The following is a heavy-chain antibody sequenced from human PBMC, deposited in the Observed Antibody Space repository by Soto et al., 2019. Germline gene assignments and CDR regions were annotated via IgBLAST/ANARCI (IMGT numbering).Heavy chain of an antibody. CDR2: VYHGGNT. J-gene: IGHJ3*01. CDR3: ARARWYDAFNV. CDR1: GFSISSGNY. Sequence: SETLSLTCAVSGFSISSGNYWGWIRKHPGKGLEWIGSVYHGGNTYYNPSLKSRVSISIDLSKNQFSLKLTYVTAADTAAYYCARARWYDAFNVWGQGTVVTVS. D-gene: IGHD2-15*01. V-gene: IGHV4-38-2*01.